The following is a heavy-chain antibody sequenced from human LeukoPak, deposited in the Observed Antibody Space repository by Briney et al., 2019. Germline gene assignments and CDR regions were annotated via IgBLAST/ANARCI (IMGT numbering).Heavy chain of an antibody. J-gene: IGHJ3*02. Sequence: GRSLRLSCAASGFTFSSYAMHWVRQAPGKGLEWVAVISHDGSNKYYADSVKGRFTISRDNSKNTLYLQMNSLRAEDTAVYYCARGYCGGDCYYPYDAFDIWGQGTMVTVSS. CDR3: ARGYCGGDCYYPYDAFDI. V-gene: IGHV3-30-3*01. D-gene: IGHD2-21*02. CDR2: ISHDGSNK. CDR1: GFTFSSYA.